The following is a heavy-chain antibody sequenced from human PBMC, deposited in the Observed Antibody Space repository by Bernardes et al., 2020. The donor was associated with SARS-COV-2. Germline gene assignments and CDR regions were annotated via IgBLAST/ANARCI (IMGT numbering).Heavy chain of an antibody. Sequence: SETLSLTCTVSGGSISSYYWSWIRQPPGKGLEWIGYIYYSGSTNYNPSLKSRVTISVDTSKNQFSLKLSSVTAADTAVYYCARQVLRGPLWFDPWGQGTLVTVSS. CDR2: IYYSGST. CDR1: GGSISSYY. J-gene: IGHJ5*02. D-gene: IGHD2-15*01. V-gene: IGHV4-59*08. CDR3: ARQVLRGPLWFDP.